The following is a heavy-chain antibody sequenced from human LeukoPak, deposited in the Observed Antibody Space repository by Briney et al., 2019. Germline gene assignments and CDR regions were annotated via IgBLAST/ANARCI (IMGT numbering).Heavy chain of an antibody. CDR3: ARVEDSSWYFDY. J-gene: IGHJ4*02. D-gene: IGHD6-13*01. CDR2: ISYDGSNK. CDR1: GFTFSSYA. V-gene: IGHV3-30-3*01. Sequence: PGGSLRLSCAAYGFTFSSYAMHWVRQAPGKGLEWVEVISYDGSNKYYADSVKGRFTISRDNSKNTLYLQMNSLRAEDTAVYYCARVEDSSWYFDYWGQGTLVTVSS.